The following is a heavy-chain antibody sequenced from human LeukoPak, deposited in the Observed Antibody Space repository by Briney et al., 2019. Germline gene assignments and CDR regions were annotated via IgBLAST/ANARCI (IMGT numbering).Heavy chain of an antibody. CDR2: ISGSGGST. CDR1: GFTFSSYA. Sequence: GGSLRLSCAASGFTFSSYAMSWVRQAPGKGLEWVSAISGSGGSTYYADSVKGRFTISRDNSKNTLYLQMDSLRAEDTAVYYCAKVSGSSTVLDYWGQGTLVTVSS. V-gene: IGHV3-23*01. J-gene: IGHJ4*02. D-gene: IGHD1-26*01. CDR3: AKVSGSSTVLDY.